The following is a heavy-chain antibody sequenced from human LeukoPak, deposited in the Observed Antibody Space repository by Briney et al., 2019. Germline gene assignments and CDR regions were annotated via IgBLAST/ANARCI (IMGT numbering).Heavy chain of an antibody. Sequence: ASVKVSCKASGYTFTSYGISWVRQAPGQGLEWMGWISAYNGNTNYAQKLQGRVTMTTDTSTSTAYMELRSLRSDDTAVYYCARGDARVRGVIITLDYWGQGTLVTVSS. CDR3: ARGDARVRGVIITLDY. V-gene: IGHV1-18*01. J-gene: IGHJ4*02. CDR2: ISAYNGNT. CDR1: GYTFTSYG. D-gene: IGHD3-10*01.